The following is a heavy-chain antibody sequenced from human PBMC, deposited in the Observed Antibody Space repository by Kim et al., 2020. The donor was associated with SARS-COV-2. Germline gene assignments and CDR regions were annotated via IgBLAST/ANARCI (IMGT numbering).Heavy chain of an antibody. CDR2: INPNSGGT. CDR1: GYTFTGYY. Sequence: ASVKVSCKASGYTFTGYYMHWVRQAPGQGLEWMGRINPNSGGTNYAQKFQGRVTMTRDTSISTAYMELSRLRSDDTAVYYCARVGYCSSTSCYMGSVFYNWFDPWGQRTLVTVSS. CDR3: ARVGYCSSTSCYMGSVFYNWFDP. D-gene: IGHD2-2*02. V-gene: IGHV1-2*06. J-gene: IGHJ5*02.